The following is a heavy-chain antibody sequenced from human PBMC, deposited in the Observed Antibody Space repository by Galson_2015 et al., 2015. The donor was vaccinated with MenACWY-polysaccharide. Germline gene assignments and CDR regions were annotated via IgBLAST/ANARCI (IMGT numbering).Heavy chain of an antibody. J-gene: IGHJ4*02. D-gene: IGHD5-12*01. CDR3: ARGFRGSYDN. V-gene: IGHV3-74*01. CDR1: GFTFITHY. CDR2: INSDGSVK. Sequence: GSLRLSCAVSGFTFITHYMHWVRPDLGKGLLWVSHINSDGSVKIYADSVKGRFTISRDNAKNTLYLQMISLRAEDTALYYCARGFRGSYDNWGQGSLVTVSS.